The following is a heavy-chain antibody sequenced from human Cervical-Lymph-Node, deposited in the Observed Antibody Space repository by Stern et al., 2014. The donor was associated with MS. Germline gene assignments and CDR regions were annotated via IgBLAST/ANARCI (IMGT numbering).Heavy chain of an antibody. CDR3: ARTYSSSWRYFDY. Sequence: QVQLQESGPGLVKPSQTLSLTCTVSGGSISSGSYYWSWIRQPAGKGLEWIGRIYTSGSTNYNPSLKSRVTISVDTSKNQFSLKLSSVTAADTAVYYCARTYSSSWRYFDYWGQGTLVTVSS. J-gene: IGHJ4*02. D-gene: IGHD6-13*01. V-gene: IGHV4-61*02. CDR2: IYTSGST. CDR1: GGSISSGSYY.